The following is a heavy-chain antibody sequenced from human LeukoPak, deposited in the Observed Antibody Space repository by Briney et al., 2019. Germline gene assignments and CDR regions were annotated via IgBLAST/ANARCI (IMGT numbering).Heavy chain of an antibody. J-gene: IGHJ4*02. V-gene: IGHV3-7*01. D-gene: IGHD5-12*01. Sequence: GGSLRLSWAASGFTFSNYWMTWVRQAPGKGLEWVAHINQDGSKEYYMDSVKARFTISRDNAKNSLSLQMNSLRAEDTAVYYCVRDGGVSGYDLLDYWGQGTLVTVSS. CDR2: INQDGSKE. CDR1: GFTFSNYW. CDR3: VRDGGVSGYDLLDY.